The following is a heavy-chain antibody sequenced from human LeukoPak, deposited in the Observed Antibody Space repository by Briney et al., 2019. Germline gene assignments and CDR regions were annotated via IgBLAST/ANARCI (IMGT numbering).Heavy chain of an antibody. Sequence: TSETLSLTCTVSGGSISSSSYYWGWIRQPPGKGLEWIGSIYYSGSAYYNPSLKSRVTISVDTSKNQFSLKLSSVTAADTAVYYCARNLRYCSGGSCYPDGPNWFDPWGQGTLVTVSS. J-gene: IGHJ5*02. CDR3: ARNLRYCSGGSCYPDGPNWFDP. V-gene: IGHV4-39*07. CDR1: GGSISSSSYY. CDR2: IYYSGSA. D-gene: IGHD2-15*01.